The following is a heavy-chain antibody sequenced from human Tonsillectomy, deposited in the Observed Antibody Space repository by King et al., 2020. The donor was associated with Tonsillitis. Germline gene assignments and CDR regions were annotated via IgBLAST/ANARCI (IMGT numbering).Heavy chain of an antibody. V-gene: IGHV1-8*01. J-gene: IGHJ6*01. Sequence: VQLVESGAEVKKPGASVKVSCKASAHTFTTYDIYWVRQATGQGLEWMGWMNPYSGHTGYSQKFQGRVTMTRNTSISTAYMELSSLRSEDTAVYYCARASNCGMDVWGQGTTVTVSS. CDR2: MNPYSGHT. CDR1: AHTFTTYD. CDR3: ARASNCGMDV.